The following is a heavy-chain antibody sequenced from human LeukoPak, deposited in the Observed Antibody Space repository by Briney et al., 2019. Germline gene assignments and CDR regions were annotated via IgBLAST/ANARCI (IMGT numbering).Heavy chain of an antibody. CDR2: ISGSGGST. CDR1: GFTFSSYA. D-gene: IGHD4-4*01. Sequence: GRSLRLSCAASGFTFSSYAMSWARQAPGKGLEWGSAISGSGGSTYYADSVKGRFSISRDNSKNTLYLQMNSLRAEDTAVYYCAKVRLQLLMDYWGQGTLVTVSS. J-gene: IGHJ4*02. CDR3: AKVRLQLLMDY. V-gene: IGHV3-23*01.